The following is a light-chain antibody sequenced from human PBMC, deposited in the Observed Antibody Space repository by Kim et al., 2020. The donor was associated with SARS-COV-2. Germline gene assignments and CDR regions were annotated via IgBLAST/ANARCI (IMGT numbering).Light chain of an antibody. Sequence: QLVLTQPPSASASLGASVTLTCTLSSGYSNYKVDWYQQRPGKGPRFVMRVGTGGIVGSKGDGIPDRFSVLGSGLNRYLTIKNIQEEDESDYHCGADHGSGSNFPAWVFGGGTQLTVL. CDR1: SGYSNYK. J-gene: IGLJ3*02. V-gene: IGLV9-49*01. CDR3: GADHGSGSNFPAWV. CDR2: VGTGGIVG.